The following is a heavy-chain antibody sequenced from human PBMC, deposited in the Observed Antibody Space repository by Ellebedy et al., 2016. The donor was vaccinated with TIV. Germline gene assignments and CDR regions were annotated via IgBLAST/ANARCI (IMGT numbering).Heavy chain of an antibody. CDR2: ISSSSSYI. V-gene: IGHV3-21*04. D-gene: IGHD3-10*01. CDR3: AKDGEYGSGNYYISGVFDY. J-gene: IGHJ4*02. Sequence: GESLKISXAASGFTFSSYSMNWVRQAPGKGLEWVSSISSSSSYIYYADSVKGRFTISRDNSKNTLYLQMNSLRAEYTAVYYCAKDGEYGSGNYYISGVFDYWGQGTLVTVSS. CDR1: GFTFSSYS.